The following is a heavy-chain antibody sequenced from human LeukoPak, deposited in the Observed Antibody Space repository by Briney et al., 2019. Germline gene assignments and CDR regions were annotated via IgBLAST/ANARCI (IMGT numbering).Heavy chain of an antibody. Sequence: ASVKVSCKASGYTFTSNGIIWVRQAPGQGLEWMGWISAYNGNTNYAQKFQGRVTMTEDTSTDTAYMELSSLRSEDTAVYYCATDYYYDSSGSYYTVDYWGQGTLVTVSS. CDR3: ATDYYYDSSGSYYTVDY. CDR2: ISAYNGNT. J-gene: IGHJ4*02. V-gene: IGHV1-18*01. CDR1: GYTFTSNG. D-gene: IGHD3-22*01.